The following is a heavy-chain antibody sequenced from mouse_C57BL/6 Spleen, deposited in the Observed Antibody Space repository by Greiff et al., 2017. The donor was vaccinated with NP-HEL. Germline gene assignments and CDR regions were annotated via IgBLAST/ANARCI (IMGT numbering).Heavy chain of an antibody. J-gene: IGHJ3*01. CDR3: ARPYDYDGAWFAD. Sequence: EVQLQQSGAELVKPGASVKLSCTASGFNIKDYYMHWVKQRTEQGLEWIGRIDPEDGETKSAPKFQGKATITADTSSNTAYLQPSSLTSEDTAVYYWARPYDYDGAWFADWGQGTLVTVSA. CDR2: IDPEDGET. V-gene: IGHV14-2*01. D-gene: IGHD2-4*01. CDR1: GFNIKDYY.